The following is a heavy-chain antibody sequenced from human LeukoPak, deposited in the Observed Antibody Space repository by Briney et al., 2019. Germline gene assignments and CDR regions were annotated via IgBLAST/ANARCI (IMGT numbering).Heavy chain of an antibody. Sequence: PGGSLRLSCAASGFTFSDYYMTWIRQAPGQGLEWISYVSGSDENKYYAGSVRGRFAISRDNAEKSLFLQMSNVRAEDTAVYYCARAGLGGHYIDYWGQGTPVTVSS. CDR1: GFTFSDYY. CDR3: ARAGLGGHYIDY. CDR2: VSGSDENK. D-gene: IGHD2-15*01. J-gene: IGHJ4*02. V-gene: IGHV3-11*01.